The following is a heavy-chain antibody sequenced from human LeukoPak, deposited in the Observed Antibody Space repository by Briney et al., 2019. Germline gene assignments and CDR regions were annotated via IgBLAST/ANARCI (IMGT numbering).Heavy chain of an antibody. CDR3: ASDHQDLDY. J-gene: IGHJ4*02. Sequence: SETLSLPCADYGGSFSGYYWSWIRQPPGKGLEWIGEINHSGSTNYNPSLKSRVTISVDTSKNQFSLKLSSVTAADTAVYYCASDHQDLDYWAREPWSPSPQ. V-gene: IGHV4-34*01. CDR1: GGSFSGYY. CDR2: INHSGST.